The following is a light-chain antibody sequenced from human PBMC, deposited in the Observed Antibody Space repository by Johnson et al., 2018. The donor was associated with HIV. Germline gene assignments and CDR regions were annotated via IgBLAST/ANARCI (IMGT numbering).Light chain of an antibody. J-gene: IGLJ1*01. CDR2: ENN. V-gene: IGLV1-51*02. Sequence: QSVLTQPPSVSAAPGQKVTISCSGSNSNIGNNYVSWYQQLPGTAPKLLIYENNKRPSGIPDRFSGSKSGTSATLGITGLQTGDEAYYYCGTWDSSLNALYVFGTGTNVTVL. CDR3: GTWDSSLNALYV. CDR1: NSNIGNNY.